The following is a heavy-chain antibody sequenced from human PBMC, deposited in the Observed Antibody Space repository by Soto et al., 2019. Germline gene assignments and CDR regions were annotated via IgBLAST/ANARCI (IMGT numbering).Heavy chain of an antibody. CDR2: MYFGGSF. CDR3: ARDLWGYCGTDCYPLDV. Sequence: PSETLSLTCNVSGASVSHGYWSWIRQPPGKGLEWIGFMYFGGSFNYNPSFKSRVTISVDTSKNQFSLKLNSVTAADTAVYYCARDLWGYCGTDCYPLDVWGQGTTVTVSS. J-gene: IGHJ6*02. CDR1: GASVSHGY. V-gene: IGHV4-59*02. D-gene: IGHD2-21*02.